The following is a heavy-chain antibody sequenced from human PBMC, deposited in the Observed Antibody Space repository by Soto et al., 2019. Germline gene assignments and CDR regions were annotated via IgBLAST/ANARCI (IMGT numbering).Heavy chain of an antibody. CDR3: ARDGNYRYFDY. D-gene: IGHD1-7*01. CDR1: GFTFISYA. V-gene: IGHV3-30-3*01. J-gene: IGHJ4*02. CDR2: ISYDGSNK. Sequence: QSGGSLRLSCAASGFTFISYAMHWVRQAPGKGLEWVAVISYDGSNKYYADSVKGRFTISRDNSKNTLYLQMNSLRAEDTAVYYCARDGNYRYFDYWGQGTLVTVSS.